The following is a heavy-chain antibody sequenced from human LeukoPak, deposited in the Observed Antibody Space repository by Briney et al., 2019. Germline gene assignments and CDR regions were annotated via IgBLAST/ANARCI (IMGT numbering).Heavy chain of an antibody. CDR1: GGSMSDSIT. V-gene: IGHV4-4*02. CDR3: AKVLTAAGLDL. J-gene: IGHJ5*02. D-gene: IGHD6-25*01. CDR2: IHDDGRT. Sequence: SGGSMSDSITWGWVRQPPGKGLEWLANIHDDGRTAPNPSLRSRLTISQDRSKNQFSLKVSSVTAADTAFYYCAKVLTAAGLDLWGQGILVTVSS.